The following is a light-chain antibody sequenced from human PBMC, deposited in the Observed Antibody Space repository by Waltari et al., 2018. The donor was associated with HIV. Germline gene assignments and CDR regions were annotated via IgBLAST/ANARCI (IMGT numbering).Light chain of an antibody. CDR1: RSIGNW. J-gene: IGKJ2*01. CDR3: QQYSDFPVT. V-gene: IGKV1-5*03. CDR2: KAS. Sequence: DIQMTQSPSTLSASLGGRVTITCRASRSIGNWLAWYQQRPGQAPNLLISKASNLEGGVPSNFSGSGSGTHFTLTISGLRPDDFATYYCQQYSDFPVTFGQGTKL.